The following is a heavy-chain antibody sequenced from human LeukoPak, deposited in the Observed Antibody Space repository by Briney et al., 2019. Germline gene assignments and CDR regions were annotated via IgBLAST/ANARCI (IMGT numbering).Heavy chain of an antibody. V-gene: IGHV4-59*12. D-gene: IGHD3-10*01. Sequence: SETLSLTCTVSGGSISSYYWSWIRQPPGKGLEWIGYIYYSGSTNYNPSLKSRVTISVDTSKNQFSLKLSSVTAADTAVYYCARGVLLLNAFDIWGQGTMVTVSS. J-gene: IGHJ3*02. CDR3: ARGVLLLNAFDI. CDR2: IYYSGST. CDR1: GGSISSYY.